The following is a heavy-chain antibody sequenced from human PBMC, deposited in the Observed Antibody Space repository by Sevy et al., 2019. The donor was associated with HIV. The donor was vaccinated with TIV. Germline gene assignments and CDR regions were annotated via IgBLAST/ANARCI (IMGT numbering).Heavy chain of an antibody. CDR1: GFTFSSYW. D-gene: IGHD2-8*01. Sequence: GGSLRLSCAASGFTFSSYWMHWVRQVPGKGLVWVSLINLDGSNTIYADSVKGRFTISRDNAKNTLYLQMNSLRAEDTAAYYCARDPSANVIYARNWFDSWGQGTLVTVSS. CDR2: INLDGSNT. V-gene: IGHV3-74*01. CDR3: ARDPSANVIYARNWFDS. J-gene: IGHJ5*01.